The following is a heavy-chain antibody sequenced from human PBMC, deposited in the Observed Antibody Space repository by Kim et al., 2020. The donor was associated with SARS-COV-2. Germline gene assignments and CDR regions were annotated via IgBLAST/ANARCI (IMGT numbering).Heavy chain of an antibody. J-gene: IGHJ5*02. Sequence: ASVKVSCKASGYTFTSYDINWVRQATGQGLEWMGWMNPNSGNTGYAQKFQGRVTMTRNTSISTAYMELSSLRSEDTAVYYCATFPAYGDSVDFGNWFDPWGQGTLVTVSS. CDR1: GYTFTSYD. D-gene: IGHD4-17*01. V-gene: IGHV1-8*01. CDR2: MNPNSGNT. CDR3: ATFPAYGDSVDFGNWFDP.